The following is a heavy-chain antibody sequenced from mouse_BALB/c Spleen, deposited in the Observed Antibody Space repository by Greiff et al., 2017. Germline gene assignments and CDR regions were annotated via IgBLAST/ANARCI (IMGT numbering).Heavy chain of an antibody. CDR3: ARSYYGPPYAMDY. D-gene: IGHD1-2*01. CDR1: GFTFSSYA. J-gene: IGHJ4*01. CDR2: ISSGGSYT. Sequence: EVKVVESGGGLVKPGGSLKLSCAASGFTFSSYAMSWVRQSPEKRLEWVAEISSGGSYTYYPDTVTGRFTISRDNAKNTLYLEMSSLRSEDTAMYYCARSYYGPPYAMDYWGQGTSVTVSS. V-gene: IGHV5-9-4*01.